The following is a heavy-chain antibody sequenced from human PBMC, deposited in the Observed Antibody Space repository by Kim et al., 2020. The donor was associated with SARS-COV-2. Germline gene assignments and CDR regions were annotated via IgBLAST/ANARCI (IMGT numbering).Heavy chain of an antibody. D-gene: IGHD2-21*01. CDR3: VRDRGGGDFDF. V-gene: IGHV1-69*04. J-gene: IGHJ4*02. Sequence: KYENNFQDRVTITADKSTNTADMELSSLRSEDTALYYCVRDRGGGDFDFWGQGTLVTVSS.